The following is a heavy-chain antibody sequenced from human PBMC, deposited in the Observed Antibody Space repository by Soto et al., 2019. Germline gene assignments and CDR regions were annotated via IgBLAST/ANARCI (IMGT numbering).Heavy chain of an antibody. CDR2: IYYSEST. CDR1: GGSISSGGSY. Sequence: PXETLSLTCTVSGGSISSGGSYWSWIRQHPGKGLEWIGYIYYSESTYYNPSLKSRVTISVDTSKNQFSLKLSSVTAADTAVYYCARERVYDFGSGPPTGGMDVWGKETTVTVCS. V-gene: IGHV4-31*03. J-gene: IGHJ6*04. D-gene: IGHD3-3*01. CDR3: ARERVYDFGSGPPTGGMDV.